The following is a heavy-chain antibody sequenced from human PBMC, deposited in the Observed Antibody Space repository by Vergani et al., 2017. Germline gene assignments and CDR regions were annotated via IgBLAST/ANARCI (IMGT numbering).Heavy chain of an antibody. CDR2: IYTSGST. D-gene: IGHD3-22*01. CDR1: GGSISSYY. J-gene: IGHJ3*02. Sequence: QVQLQESGPGLVKPSETLSLTCTVSGGSISSYYWSWIRQPAGKGLEWIGRIYTSGSTNYNPSLKSRVTMSVDTAKNQFSLKLSSVTAADTAVFYFARVGYYDSSGKEAFDIWGQGTMVTVSS. V-gene: IGHV4-4*07. CDR3: ARVGYYDSSGKEAFDI.